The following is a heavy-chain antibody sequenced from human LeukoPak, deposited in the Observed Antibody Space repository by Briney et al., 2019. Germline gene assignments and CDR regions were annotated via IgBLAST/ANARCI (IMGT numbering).Heavy chain of an antibody. CDR3: TRDRPEKRAYYYDSSGYYGTFDY. J-gene: IGHJ4*02. CDR1: GFTFNNYA. D-gene: IGHD3-22*01. V-gene: IGHV3-49*04. CDR2: IRSKAYGGTT. Sequence: PGGSLRLSCAASGFTFNNYAMSWVRQAPGKGLEWVGFIRSKAYGGTTEYAASVKGRFTISRDDSKSIAYLQMNSLKTEDTAVYYCTRDRPEKRAYYYDSSGYYGTFDYWGQGTLVTVSS.